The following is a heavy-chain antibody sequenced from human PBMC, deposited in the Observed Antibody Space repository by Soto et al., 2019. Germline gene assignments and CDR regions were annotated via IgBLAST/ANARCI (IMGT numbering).Heavy chain of an antibody. CDR2: INPNSGGT. D-gene: IGHD6-13*01. J-gene: IGHJ4*02. Sequence: QVQLVQSGAEVKKPGASVKVSCKASGYIFTDYYMHWVRQAPGQELGWMGRINPNSGGTNYAQKFQGRVTMTRDTSISTAYTELSSLRSEDTATYYCARARAAAGTPENYWGQGTLVTVSS. CDR1: GYIFTDYY. V-gene: IGHV1-2*06. CDR3: ARARAAAGTPENY.